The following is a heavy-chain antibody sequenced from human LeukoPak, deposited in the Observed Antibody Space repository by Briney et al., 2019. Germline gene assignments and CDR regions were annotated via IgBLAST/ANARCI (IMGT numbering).Heavy chain of an antibody. V-gene: IGHV4-61*09. D-gene: IGHD2-2*01. J-gene: IGHJ6*03. CDR3: ARDLVVPAVNSYYYYYMDV. CDR1: GGSISSGSYY. Sequence: PSQTLSLTCTVSGGSISSGSYYWSWIRQPAGKGLEWIGHIYTSGSTNYNPSLKSRVTISVDTSKNQFSLRLSSVTAADTAVYYCARDLVVPAVNSYYYYYMDVWGKGTTVTVSS. CDR2: IYTSGST.